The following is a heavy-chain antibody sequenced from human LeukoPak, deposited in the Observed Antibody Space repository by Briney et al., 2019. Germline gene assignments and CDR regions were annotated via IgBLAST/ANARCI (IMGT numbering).Heavy chain of an antibody. J-gene: IGHJ5*02. V-gene: IGHV3-33*01. CDR1: GFTFSSYG. CDR3: ARELKDYDILTGWSLGP. Sequence: QPGRSLRLSCAASGFTFSSYGMHWVRQAPGKGLEWVAVVWYDGSNKYYADSVKGRFTISRDNSKNTLYLQVNSLRAEDTAVYYCARELKDYDILTGWSLGPWGQGTLVTVSS. CDR2: VWYDGSNK. D-gene: IGHD3-9*01.